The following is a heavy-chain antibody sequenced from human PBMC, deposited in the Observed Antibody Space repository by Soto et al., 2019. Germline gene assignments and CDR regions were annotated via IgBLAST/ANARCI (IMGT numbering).Heavy chain of an antibody. CDR2: IGSAGDT. CDR3: AKGPYSASGYYYMDV. Sequence: EVQLVEYGGGLVQPGGSLRLSCAASGFTLSTYDMHWVRQATGKGLEWVATIGSAGDTYYPGSVKGRFTVSRESAKNSLYLQMNSLTAGDTAVYYCAKGPYSASGYYYMDVWGKGTTVTVSS. J-gene: IGHJ6*03. CDR1: GFTLSTYD. D-gene: IGHD2-15*01. V-gene: IGHV3-13*01.